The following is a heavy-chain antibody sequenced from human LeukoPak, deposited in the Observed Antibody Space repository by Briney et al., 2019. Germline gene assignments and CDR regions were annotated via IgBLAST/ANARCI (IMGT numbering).Heavy chain of an antibody. CDR1: GFTFSSYW. CDR3: ARDLPYSSSPYDY. V-gene: IGHV3-74*01. Sequence: GGSLRLSCAASGFTFSSYWMHWDRQAAGKGLMWVSRINSDGSSTSYADSVKGRFTISRDNAKNTLYLQMNSLRAEDTAVYYCARDLPYSSSPYDYWGQGTLVTVSS. CDR2: INSDGSST. J-gene: IGHJ4*02. D-gene: IGHD6-13*01.